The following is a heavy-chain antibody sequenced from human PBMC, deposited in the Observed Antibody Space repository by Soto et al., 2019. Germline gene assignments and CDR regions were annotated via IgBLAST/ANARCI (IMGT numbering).Heavy chain of an antibody. V-gene: IGHV3-66*01. CDR1: GFTVSSSY. D-gene: IGHD6-6*01. CDR3: AREFRDGSNTRLAFDP. Sequence: GGSLRLSCAASGFTVSSSYMTWVRHVPGKELEWVSVMYAGGTTYYANSVKGRFTFSRDNSKNMIYLQMNNLRAEDTAMYYCAREFRDGSNTRLAFDPWGQGTLVTVSS. J-gene: IGHJ5*02. CDR2: MYAGGTT.